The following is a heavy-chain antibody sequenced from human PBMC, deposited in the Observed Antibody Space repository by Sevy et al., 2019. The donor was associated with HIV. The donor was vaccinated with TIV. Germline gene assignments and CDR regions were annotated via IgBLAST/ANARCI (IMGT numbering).Heavy chain of an antibody. Sequence: SETLSLTCTVSGGSISSYYWSWIRQPPGKGLEWIGYIYYSGSTNYNPSLKSRVTISVDTSKNQFSLKLSSVTAADTAVYYSATRAYYYYGMDVWGQGTTVTVSS. CDR3: ATRAYYYYGMDV. CDR1: GGSISSYY. J-gene: IGHJ6*02. CDR2: IYYSGST. V-gene: IGHV4-59*01.